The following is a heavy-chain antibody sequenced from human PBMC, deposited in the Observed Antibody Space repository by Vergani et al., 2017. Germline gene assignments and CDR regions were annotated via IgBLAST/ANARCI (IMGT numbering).Heavy chain of an antibody. CDR1: GGSISSYY. CDR2: IYYSGST. CDR3: ARSNYYDSSGYYWDY. Sequence: QVQLQESGPGLVKPSETLSLTCTVSGGSISSYYWSWIRQPPGKGLEWIGYIYYSGSTHYNPSLKSRVTISVDPSKNQFSLKLSSVTAADTAVYYCARSNYYDSSGYYWDYWGQGTLVTVSS. D-gene: IGHD3-22*01. V-gene: IGHV4-59*01. J-gene: IGHJ4*02.